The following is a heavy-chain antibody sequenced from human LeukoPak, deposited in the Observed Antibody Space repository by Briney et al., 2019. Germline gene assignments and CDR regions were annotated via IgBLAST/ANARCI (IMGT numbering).Heavy chain of an antibody. J-gene: IGHJ3*01. V-gene: IGHV3-72*01. Sequence: GGSLRLSCVGSGFTLRDYHMDWVRQAPGMGLEWVGRTRSKVRKYATEYAASVKGRFTISRDESENSVFLHLSSLTVEDTALYYCARDGAEGDDSAFDVSGQGTMVTVSS. CDR3: ARDGAEGDDSAFDV. D-gene: IGHD3-22*01. CDR2: TRSKVRKYAT. CDR1: GFTLRDYH.